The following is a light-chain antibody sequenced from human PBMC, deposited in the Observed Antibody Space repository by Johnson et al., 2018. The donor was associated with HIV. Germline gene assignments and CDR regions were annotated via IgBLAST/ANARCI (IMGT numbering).Light chain of an antibody. CDR1: SSNIGNNY. CDR2: ENN. CDR3: GTWDSSLSAGGV. Sequence: QSVLTQPPSVSAAPGQKVTISCSGSSSNIGNNYVSWYQQLPATAPKLLIYENNKRPSGIPDRFSGSKSGTSATLAITGLQTGDEADYYCGTWDSSLSAGGVFGTGTKVTVL. J-gene: IGLJ1*01. V-gene: IGLV1-51*02.